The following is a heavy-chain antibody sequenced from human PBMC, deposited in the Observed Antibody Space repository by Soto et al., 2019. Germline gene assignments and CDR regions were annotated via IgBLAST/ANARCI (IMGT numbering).Heavy chain of an antibody. CDR1: GGSISSYY. CDR2: IYYSGST. V-gene: IGHV4-59*01. Sequence: SETLSLTCTVSGGSISSYYWSWIRQPPGKGLEWVGYIYYSGSTNYNPSLKSRVTISVDTSKNQFSLKLSSVTAADTAVYYCARLNYDILTGYPVHFDYWGQGTLVTVSS. CDR3: ARLNYDILTGYPVHFDY. D-gene: IGHD3-9*01. J-gene: IGHJ4*02.